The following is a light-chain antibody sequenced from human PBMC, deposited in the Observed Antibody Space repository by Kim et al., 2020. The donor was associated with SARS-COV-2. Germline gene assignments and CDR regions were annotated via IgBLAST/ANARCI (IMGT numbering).Light chain of an antibody. Sequence: SVKLTCTLSSGHSSYASAWHQQQPEKGPRYLMKLNSDGSHSKGDGIPDRFSGSSSGAERYLTISSLQSEDEADYYCQTWGTGINWVFGGGTQLTVL. J-gene: IGLJ3*02. CDR2: LNSDGSH. CDR3: QTWGTGINWV. V-gene: IGLV4-69*01. CDR1: SGHSSYA.